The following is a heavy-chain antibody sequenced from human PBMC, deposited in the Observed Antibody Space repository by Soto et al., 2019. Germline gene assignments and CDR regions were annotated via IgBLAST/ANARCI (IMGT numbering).Heavy chain of an antibody. CDR3: AKNPGQYDFYGMDV. CDR1: GFTFSSYG. V-gene: IGHV3-30*18. J-gene: IGHJ6*02. Sequence: QVQLVESGGGVVQPGRSLRLSCAASGFTFSSYGMHWVRQAPGKGLEWVAVISYDGSNKYYADSVKGRFTISRDNSKNTLYPQMNSLRAEDTAVYYCAKNPGQYDFYGMDVWGQGTTVTVSS. CDR2: ISYDGSNK. D-gene: IGHD3-3*01.